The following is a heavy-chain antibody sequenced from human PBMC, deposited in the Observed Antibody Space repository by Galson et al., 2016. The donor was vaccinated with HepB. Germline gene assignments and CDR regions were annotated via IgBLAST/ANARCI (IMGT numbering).Heavy chain of an antibody. D-gene: IGHD4-23*01. V-gene: IGHV1-18*01. CDR3: ARDRRRRASAGKTYYHDGLDV. CDR1: GYTFSNYG. CDR2: ISAYNGNT. J-gene: IGHJ6*02. Sequence: SVKVSCKASGYTFSNYGIGWVRQAPGQGLEWMGWISAYNGNTNYAEKVQDRVTITTDTSTNTAYLELRSLRSDDTAVYYCARDRRRRASAGKTYYHDGLDVWGQGTSVTVYS.